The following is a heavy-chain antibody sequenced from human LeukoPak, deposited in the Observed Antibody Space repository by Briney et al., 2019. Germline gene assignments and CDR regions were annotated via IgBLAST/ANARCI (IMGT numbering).Heavy chain of an antibody. CDR2: IIPILGIA. D-gene: IGHD6-19*01. V-gene: IGHV1-69*04. Sequence: SVKVSCKASGGTFSSYAISWVRQAPGQGLEWMGRIIPILGIANYAQKFQGRVTITADKSTSTAYMELSSLRSEDTAEYYCARLRGSGWYDNYYYGMDVWGQGTTVTVSS. CDR1: GGTFSSYA. J-gene: IGHJ6*02. CDR3: ARLRGSGWYDNYYYGMDV.